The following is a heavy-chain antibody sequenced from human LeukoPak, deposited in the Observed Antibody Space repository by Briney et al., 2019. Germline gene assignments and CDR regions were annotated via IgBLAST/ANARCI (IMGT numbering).Heavy chain of an antibody. V-gene: IGHV4-61*02. D-gene: IGHD3-10*01. CDR2: IYTSGST. J-gene: IGHJ4*02. CDR1: GGSISSGSYY. CDR3: ARAPPRGSGSAYYFDY. Sequence: SETLSLTCTVSGGSISSGSYYWSWIRQPAGKGLEWIGRIYTSGSTNQNPSLKSRVTISVDTSKNQFSLKLSSVTAADTAVYYCARAPPRGSGSAYYFDYWGQGTLVTVSS.